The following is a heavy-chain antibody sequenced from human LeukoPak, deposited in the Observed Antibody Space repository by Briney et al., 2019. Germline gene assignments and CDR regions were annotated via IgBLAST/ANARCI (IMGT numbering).Heavy chain of an antibody. CDR1: GFAFNDFA. J-gene: IGHJ4*02. CDR3: AKRLSRGYFGKLIFDF. D-gene: IGHD3-9*01. V-gene: IGHV3-23*01. CDR2: ITSTGEST. Sequence: HPGGSLRLSCAAAGFAFNDFAMSWVRQTPGKGLEWVSSITSTGESTYYADSLRGRFTISRGNSGGTLYLQMNSLRTEDSAVYYCAKRLSRGYFGKLIFDFWGQGALVTVSS.